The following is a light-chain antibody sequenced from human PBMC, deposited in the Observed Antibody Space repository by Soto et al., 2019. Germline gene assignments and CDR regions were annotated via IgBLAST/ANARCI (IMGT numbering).Light chain of an antibody. J-gene: IGLJ2*01. CDR2: EVI. Sequence: QSALTQPPSASGSPGQSVTISCTGTYSDVGGSNYVSWYQQHPGKAPKLVIYEVIQRPSGVPDRFSGSRSGHTASLTVSSLHAEVDADYSCSSNVVGTLLQIFGGGTNLTVL. V-gene: IGLV2-8*01. CDR3: SSNVVGTLLQI. CDR1: YSDVGGSNY.